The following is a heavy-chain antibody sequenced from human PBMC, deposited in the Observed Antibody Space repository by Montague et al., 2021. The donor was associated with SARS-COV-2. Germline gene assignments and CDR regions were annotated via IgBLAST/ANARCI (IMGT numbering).Heavy chain of an antibody. Sequence: SETLSLTCSASGGSISSDYWSWIRQSPGKGLEWIGYIYYRGATNYNPSLKSRVTFSIDTSKNQFSLELISVTAADTAVYFCAREDRWNWFDPWGQGVLVTVSS. CDR3: AREDRWNWFDP. D-gene: IGHD5-24*01. CDR2: IYYRGAT. CDR1: GGSISSDY. V-gene: IGHV4-59*01. J-gene: IGHJ5*02.